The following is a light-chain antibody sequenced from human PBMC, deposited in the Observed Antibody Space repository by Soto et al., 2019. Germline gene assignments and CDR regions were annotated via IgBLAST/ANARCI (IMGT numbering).Light chain of an antibody. Sequence: QPVLTQPASVSGSPGQSLTISCAGTSSDVGGYNYVSWYQQHPGKAPKLLIYEVINRPSGVSNRFSGSKSGNTASLTISGLQAEDEADYYCSSYTTSGSYVFGTGTKVTVL. CDR1: SSDVGGYNY. CDR3: SSYTTSGSYV. J-gene: IGLJ1*01. CDR2: EVI. V-gene: IGLV2-14*01.